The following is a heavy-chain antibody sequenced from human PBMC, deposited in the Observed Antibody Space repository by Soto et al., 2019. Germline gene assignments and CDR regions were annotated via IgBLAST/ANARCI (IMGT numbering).Heavy chain of an antibody. CDR2: IYSSGST. D-gene: IGHD6-19*01. J-gene: IGHJ4*02. CDR1: GGSISSYY. V-gene: IGHV4-4*07. CDR3: ARGYSSGWPFDY. Sequence: ETLSLTCTVSGGSISSYYWSWIRQPAGKGLEWIGRIYSSGSTHYNPSLKSRVTMSVDTSKSQFSLNLRSVTAADTAFYYCARGYSSGWPFDYWGQGTLVTVSS.